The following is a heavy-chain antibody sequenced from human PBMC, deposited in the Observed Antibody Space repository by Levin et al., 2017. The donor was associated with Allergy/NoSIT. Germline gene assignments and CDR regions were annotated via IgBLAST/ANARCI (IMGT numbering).Heavy chain of an antibody. CDR2: IKSDGSST. CDR3: AQGTTIFGVVSQFDH. D-gene: IGHD3-3*01. Sequence: GGTLRLSCAASGFTFSSYWMHWVRQAPGKGLVWVSRIKSDGSSTSYADSVKGRFTISRDNTKNTLFLQMNSLRAEDTAIYYCAQGTTIFGVVSQFDHWGQGTLVTVSS. V-gene: IGHV3-74*01. J-gene: IGHJ4*02. CDR1: GFTFSSYW.